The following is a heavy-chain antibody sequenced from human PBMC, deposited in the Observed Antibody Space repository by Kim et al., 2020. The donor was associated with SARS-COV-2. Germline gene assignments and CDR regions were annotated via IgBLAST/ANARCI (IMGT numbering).Heavy chain of an antibody. V-gene: IGHV1-3*01. J-gene: IGHJ6*02. CDR1: GYTFTSYA. Sequence: ASVKVSCKASGYTFTSYAMHWVRQAPGQRLEWMGWINAGNGNTKYSQKFQGRVTITRDTSASTAYMELSSLRSEDTAMYYCARDSRLSIFGVVPYYYYGMDVWGQGTTVTVSS. CDR2: INAGNGNT. CDR3: ARDSRLSIFGVVPYYYYGMDV. D-gene: IGHD3-3*01.